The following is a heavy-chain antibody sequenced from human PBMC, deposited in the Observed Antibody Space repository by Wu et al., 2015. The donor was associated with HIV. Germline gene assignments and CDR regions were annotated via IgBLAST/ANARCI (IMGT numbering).Heavy chain of an antibody. Sequence: QVQLVQSGAEVKKPGASVKVSCKASGYTFTGYYMHWVRQAPGQGLEWMGWINPNSGGTNYAQKFQGRVTMTRDTSISTAYMELSRLRSDDTAVYYCAREGNWNYLGTAVNWFDPWGQGTLVTVSS. CDR2: INPNSGGT. CDR1: GYTFTGYY. CDR3: AREGNWNYLGTAVNWFDP. V-gene: IGHV1-2*02. J-gene: IGHJ5*02. D-gene: IGHD1-7*01.